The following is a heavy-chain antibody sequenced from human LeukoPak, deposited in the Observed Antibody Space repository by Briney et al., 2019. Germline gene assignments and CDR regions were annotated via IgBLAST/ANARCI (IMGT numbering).Heavy chain of an antibody. D-gene: IGHD5-18*01. CDR1: GYTFTSYF. CDR3: ARSRYSYGDNWFDP. J-gene: IGHJ5*02. V-gene: IGHV1-46*01. Sequence: ASVKVSCKASGYTFTSYFIHWVRQAPGQGLEWMGIINPSGGSTNYAQKFQGRVTMTRDTSTTTVYMELSSLRFEDTAVYYCARSRYSYGDNWFDPWGQGTLVIVSS. CDR2: INPSGGST.